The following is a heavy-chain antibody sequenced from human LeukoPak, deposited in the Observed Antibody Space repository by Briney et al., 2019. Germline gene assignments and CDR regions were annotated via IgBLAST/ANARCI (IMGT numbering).Heavy chain of an antibody. CDR1: GGSISSSSYY. D-gene: IGHD1-1*01. J-gene: IGHJ4*02. CDR3: ARAYAGYASRFDY. CDR2: IYYSGNT. Sequence: SETLSLTCSVSGGSISSSSYYWGWIRQPPGKGLEWIGSIYYSGNTYNNPSLKSRVTVSVDTSKDQFSLKLSSVIEADTAVYYCARAYAGYASRFDYWGQGILVTVSS. V-gene: IGHV4-39*07.